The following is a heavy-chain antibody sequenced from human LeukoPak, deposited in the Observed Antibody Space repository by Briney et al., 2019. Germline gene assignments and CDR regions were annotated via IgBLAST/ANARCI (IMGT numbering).Heavy chain of an antibody. CDR1: GGSISSYY. J-gene: IGHJ4*02. Sequence: PSETLSLTCTVSGGSISSYYWSWIRQHPGKGLEWIGYIYYGGSTYYNPSLKSRVTISVDTSKNQFSLKLSSVTAADTAVYYCARVRIQLTSYYFDYWGQGTLVTVSS. V-gene: IGHV4-59*06. D-gene: IGHD5-18*01. CDR2: IYYGGST. CDR3: ARVRIQLTSYYFDY.